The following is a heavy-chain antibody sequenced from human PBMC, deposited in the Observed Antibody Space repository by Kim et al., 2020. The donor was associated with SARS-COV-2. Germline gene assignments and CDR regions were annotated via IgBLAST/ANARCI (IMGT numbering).Heavy chain of an antibody. CDR1: GFSFSSHA. V-gene: IGHV3-33*01. CDR3: ARDGQSVAPYAMDV. Sequence: GWSLRLSCAASGFSFSSHAIHWVRQAPGKGLEWVAYIWYDGSRKEYADSVKGRFSISRDNSKNTLFLEVNSLRTEDTAVYYCARDGQSVAPYAMDVWGQGTTVTVSS. J-gene: IGHJ6*02. CDR2: IWYDGSRK. D-gene: IGHD5-12*01.